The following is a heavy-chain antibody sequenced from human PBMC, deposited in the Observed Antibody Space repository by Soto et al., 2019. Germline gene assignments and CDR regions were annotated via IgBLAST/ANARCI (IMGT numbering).Heavy chain of an antibody. J-gene: IGHJ4*02. D-gene: IGHD7-27*01. CDR2: ISYDGSNK. Sequence: QVQLVESGGGVVQPGRSLRLSCAASGFTVSSYAMHGVRQAPGKGLEWVAVISYDGSNKYYADSVKGRFTISRDNSKNTLYLQMNSLRAEDTAVYYCARDPGALGYFDYWGQGTLVTVSS. V-gene: IGHV3-30-3*01. CDR3: ARDPGALGYFDY. CDR1: GFTVSSYA.